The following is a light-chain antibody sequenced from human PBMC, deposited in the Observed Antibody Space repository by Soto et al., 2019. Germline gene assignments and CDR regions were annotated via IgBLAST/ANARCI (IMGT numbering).Light chain of an antibody. CDR3: QSYDSSLSGWV. V-gene: IGLV1-40*01. CDR2: GNN. CDR1: SSNIGAGYD. Sequence: QSVLTQPPSVSGAPGQRVTISCTGSSSNIGAGYDVHWYQQLPGTAPKLLIYGNNNRPSGVPDRFSGSKSRTSASLAITGLQAEDEADYYCQSYDSSLSGWVFGGGTKLTVL. J-gene: IGLJ3*02.